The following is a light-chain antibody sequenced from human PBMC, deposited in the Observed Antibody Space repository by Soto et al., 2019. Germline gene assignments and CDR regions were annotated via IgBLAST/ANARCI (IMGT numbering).Light chain of an antibody. CDR2: DVS. Sequence: QSVLTQPASVSWSPGQSITISCTGTSSDVGAYNYVSWYQQQPGKAPKLMICDVSNRPSGVSNRFSGSKSGKTASLTISGLQAEDEADYYCSSYTSSSTLYVFGTGTKVTVL. J-gene: IGLJ1*01. CDR3: SSYTSSSTLYV. V-gene: IGLV2-14*01. CDR1: SSDVGAYNY.